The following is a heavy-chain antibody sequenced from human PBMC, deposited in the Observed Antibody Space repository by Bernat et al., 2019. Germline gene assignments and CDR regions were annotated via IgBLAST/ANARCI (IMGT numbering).Heavy chain of an antibody. CDR3: ARSHYDYIWGGYRFGLYFDY. Sequence: QVQLQESGPGLVKPSQTLSLTCTVSGGSISSGGYYWSWIRQHPGKGLEWIGYIYYSGSTYYNPSIKSRVTISVDTCKNQFSLKLSSVTAADTAVYYCARSHYDYIWGGYRFGLYFDYWGQGTLVTVSS. J-gene: IGHJ4*02. D-gene: IGHD3-16*02. V-gene: IGHV4-31*03. CDR2: IYYSGST. CDR1: GGSISSGGYY.